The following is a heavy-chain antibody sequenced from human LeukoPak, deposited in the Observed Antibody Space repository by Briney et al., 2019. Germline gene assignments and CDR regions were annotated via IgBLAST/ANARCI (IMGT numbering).Heavy chain of an antibody. V-gene: IGHV3-11*04. CDR3: XXXXXDTSDYSPGAFDI. CDR2: ISSSGSTI. D-gene: IGHD3-22*01. J-gene: IGHJ3*02. Sequence: GRSLRLSCAASGFIFSDYYMSWIRQTPGKGLEWIAYISSSGSTIYDADSVKGRFTFSRDNAKNSLYLQMRSLRAEDTAVYYXXXXXXDTSDYSPGAFDIWGQGTMVTVSS. CDR1: GFIFSDYY.